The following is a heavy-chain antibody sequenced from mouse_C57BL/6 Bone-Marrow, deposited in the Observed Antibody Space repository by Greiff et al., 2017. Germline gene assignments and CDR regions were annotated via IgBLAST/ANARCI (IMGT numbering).Heavy chain of an antibody. CDR1: GYTFTSYW. CDR3: ARGPLSWFAY. V-gene: IGHV1-64*01. J-gene: IGHJ3*01. Sequence: VQLQQPGAELVKPGASVKLSCKASGYTFTSYWMHWVKQRPGQGLEWIGMINPNSGSTNYNEKFKSKATLTVDKTSSTAYMQLSSLTSADSAVYYCARGPLSWFAYWGQGPLVTVSA. CDR2: INPNSGST.